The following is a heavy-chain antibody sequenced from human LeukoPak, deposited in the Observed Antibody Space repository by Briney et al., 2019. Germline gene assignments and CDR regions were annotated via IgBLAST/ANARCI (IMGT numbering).Heavy chain of an antibody. CDR3: TRVGPLLLWFGELFPSDAFDI. D-gene: IGHD3-10*01. J-gene: IGHJ3*02. CDR2: ISGSGGST. V-gene: IGHV3-23*01. Sequence: GGSLRLSCAASRFTFSNFGMSCVRQAPGKGLEWVSAISGSGGSTYYADSVKGRFTISRDNSKNTLYLQMNSLKSEDTAVYYCTRVGPLLLWFGELFPSDAFDIWGQGTMVTVSS. CDR1: RFTFSNFG.